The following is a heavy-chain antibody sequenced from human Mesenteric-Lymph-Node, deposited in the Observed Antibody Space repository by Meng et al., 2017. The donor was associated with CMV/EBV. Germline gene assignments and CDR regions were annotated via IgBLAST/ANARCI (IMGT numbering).Heavy chain of an antibody. Sequence: GESLKISCVGSEKTVSTNYMSWVRQAPGKGLEWVSVVTSAGTAYHADSVKGRFTISRDTPQNTIYLQMNDLRHEDTAVYCCARVVYDFWSGAGTGYYFDLWGQETLVTVSS. CDR3: ARVVYDFWSGAGTGYYFDL. V-gene: IGHV3-66*02. CDR2: VTSAGTA. J-gene: IGHJ4*02. CDR1: EKTVSTNY. D-gene: IGHD3-3*01.